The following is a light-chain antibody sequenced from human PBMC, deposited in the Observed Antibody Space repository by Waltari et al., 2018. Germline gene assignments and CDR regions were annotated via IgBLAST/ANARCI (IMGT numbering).Light chain of an antibody. CDR3: CSYAGSRTYV. Sequence: QSALTQPASVSGSPGQSITISCTGTSRSVGNFTLSSWYQQHPGKVPKLIIYEVSKRPSGVSNHFSGSKSGNTASLTISGLRAEDEADYYCCSYAGSRTYVFGTGTKVTVL. J-gene: IGLJ1*01. CDR1: SRSVGNFTL. CDR2: EVS. V-gene: IGLV2-23*02.